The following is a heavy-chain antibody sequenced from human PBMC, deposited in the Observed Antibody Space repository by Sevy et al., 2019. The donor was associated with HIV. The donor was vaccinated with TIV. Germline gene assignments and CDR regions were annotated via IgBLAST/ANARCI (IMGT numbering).Heavy chain of an antibody. CDR2: IKQDMSEK. D-gene: IGHD3-22*01. J-gene: IGHJ4*02. Sequence: GSLRLSCAASGFTLSSYWMTWVRQAPGKGLEWVANIKQDMSEKYYADRVKGRFTISRDNARNSLYLQMESLRAADTAVYYCARAQQVTMLVVMGGLYFDFWGQGTLVTVSS. V-gene: IGHV3-7*01. CDR3: ARAQQVTMLVVMGGLYFDF. CDR1: GFTLSSYW.